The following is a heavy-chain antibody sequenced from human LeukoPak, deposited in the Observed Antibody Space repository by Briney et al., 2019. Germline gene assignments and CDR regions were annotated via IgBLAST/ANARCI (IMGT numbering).Heavy chain of an antibody. Sequence: GGSLRLSCAASGFTFSSYSMNWVRQAPGKGLDWVSSISSSSSYIYYADSVKGRFTISRDNAKNSLYLQMNSLRAEDTAVYYCARGSSSWYVFDYWGQGTLVTVSS. J-gene: IGHJ4*02. D-gene: IGHD6-13*01. CDR2: ISSSSSYI. CDR1: GFTFSSYS. CDR3: ARGSSSWYVFDY. V-gene: IGHV3-21*01.